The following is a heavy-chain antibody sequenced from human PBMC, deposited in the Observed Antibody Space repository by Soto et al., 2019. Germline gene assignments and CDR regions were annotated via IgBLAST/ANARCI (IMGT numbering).Heavy chain of an antibody. V-gene: IGHV1-3*01. D-gene: IGHD1-7*01. CDR2: INAGNGNT. CDR3: ARERGITGTKGV. J-gene: IGHJ6*02. Sequence: QVQLVQSGAEVKKPGASVKVSCKASGYTFTSYAMHWVRQAPGQRLEWMGWINAGNGNTKYSQKFQGRVTITRDKSASTAYMELSSLRSEDTAVYYCARERGITGTKGVWVQGTTVTVSS. CDR1: GYTFTSYA.